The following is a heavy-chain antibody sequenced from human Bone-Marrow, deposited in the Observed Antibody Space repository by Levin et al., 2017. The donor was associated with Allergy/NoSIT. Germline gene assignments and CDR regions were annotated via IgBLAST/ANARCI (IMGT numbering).Heavy chain of an antibody. D-gene: IGHD3-9*01. Sequence: GESLKISCKASGYTFTGYYMHWVRQAPGQGLEWMGWINPNSGGTNYAQKFQGRVTMTRDTSISTAYMELSRLRSDDTAVYYCASASTSSTEAYYDILTGYQNRGCWFDPWGQGTLVTVSS. CDR1: GYTFTGYY. V-gene: IGHV1-2*02. CDR3: ASASTSSTEAYYDILTGYQNRGCWFDP. J-gene: IGHJ5*02. CDR2: INPNSGGT.